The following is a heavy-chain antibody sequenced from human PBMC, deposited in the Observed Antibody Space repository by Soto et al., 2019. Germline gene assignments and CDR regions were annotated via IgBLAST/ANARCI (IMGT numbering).Heavy chain of an antibody. Sequence: SETLSLTCTVSGGSISSGDYYWSWIRQPPGKGLEWIGYIYYSGSTYYNPSLKSRVTISVDTSKNQFSLKLSSVTAADTAVYYCARDRVNHYGSGSPYYYYGMDLRAQGTTVTVSS. D-gene: IGHD3-10*01. CDR3: ARDRVNHYGSGSPYYYYGMDL. CDR1: GGSISSGDYY. V-gene: IGHV4-30-4*01. J-gene: IGHJ6*02. CDR2: IYYSGST.